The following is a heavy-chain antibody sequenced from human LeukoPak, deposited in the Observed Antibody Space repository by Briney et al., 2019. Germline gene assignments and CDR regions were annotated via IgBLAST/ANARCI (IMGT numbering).Heavy chain of an antibody. CDR3: ARSRWLDAFDY. D-gene: IGHD6-19*01. CDR1: GFTFSSYA. CDR2: ISCDGSNK. Sequence: PGGSLRLSCAASGFTFSSYAMHWVRQAPGKGLEWVAVISCDGSNKYYADSVKGRFTISRDNAKNTLYLQMNRLRADDTAVYYCARSRWLDAFDYWGQGTLVTVSS. J-gene: IGHJ4*02. V-gene: IGHV3-30*04.